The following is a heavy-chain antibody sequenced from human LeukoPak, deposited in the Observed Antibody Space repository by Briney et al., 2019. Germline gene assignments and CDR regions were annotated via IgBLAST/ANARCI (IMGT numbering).Heavy chain of an antibody. J-gene: IGHJ4*02. Sequence: SETLSLTCTVSGGSISSYYWSSIRQPPGKGLEWIGYIFYSGSANYNPSLKSRVTISVDTSKNQFSLQLSSVTAADTAVYYCARVGYSSGRATYYFDYWGQGTLVTVSS. CDR1: GGSISSYY. V-gene: IGHV4-59*01. D-gene: IGHD6-19*01. CDR3: ARVGYSSGRATYYFDY. CDR2: IFYSGSA.